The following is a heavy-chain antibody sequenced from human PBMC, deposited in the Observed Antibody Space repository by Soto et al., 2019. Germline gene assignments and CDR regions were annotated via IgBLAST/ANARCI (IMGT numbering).Heavy chain of an antibody. Sequence: QVQLQESGPGLVKPSETLSLTCSVSIVSISTSTYYWGWIRQPPGKGLEWIGNFYYTADTYYNPYLKSRVTISVDTSKNQFSLNLSSVTAADTAVYYCARQGSSGYFVDFWGQGTLVTVSS. J-gene: IGHJ4*02. CDR2: FYYTADT. V-gene: IGHV4-39*01. CDR1: IVSISTSTYY. CDR3: ARQGSSGYFVDF. D-gene: IGHD6-19*01.